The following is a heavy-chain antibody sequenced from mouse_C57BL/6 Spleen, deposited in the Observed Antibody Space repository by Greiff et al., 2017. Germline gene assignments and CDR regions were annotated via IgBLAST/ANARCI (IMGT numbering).Heavy chain of an antibody. CDR2: ISGGGGNT. Sequence: EVMLVESGGGLVKPGGSLKLSCAASGFTFSSYTMSWVRQTPEKRLEWVATISGGGGNTYYPDSVKGRFTISRDNAKNTLYLQMSSLRSEDTALYYCARPPFITTVVEGAWFAYWGQGTLVTVSA. J-gene: IGHJ3*01. V-gene: IGHV5-9*01. CDR3: ARPPFITTVVEGAWFAY. D-gene: IGHD1-1*01. CDR1: GFTFSSYT.